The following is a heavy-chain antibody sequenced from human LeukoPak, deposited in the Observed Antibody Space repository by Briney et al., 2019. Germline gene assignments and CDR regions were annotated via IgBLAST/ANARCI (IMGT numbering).Heavy chain of an antibody. CDR2: INPNSGGT. Sequence: ASVKVSCKASGYTFTGYYMHWVRQAPGQGLEWMGWINPNSGGTSYAQKFQGRVTMTRDTSISTAYMELSRLRSDDTAVYYYARHSIAARPRYFDYWGQGTLVTVSS. D-gene: IGHD6-6*01. CDR1: GYTFTGYY. V-gene: IGHV1-2*02. J-gene: IGHJ4*02. CDR3: ARHSIAARPRYFDY.